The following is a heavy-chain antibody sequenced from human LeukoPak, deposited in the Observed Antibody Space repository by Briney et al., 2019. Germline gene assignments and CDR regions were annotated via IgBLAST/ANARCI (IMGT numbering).Heavy chain of an antibody. CDR1: GFTFSSYA. CDR3: ANLRFLEWLGDY. V-gene: IGHV3-23*01. D-gene: IGHD3-3*01. Sequence: GGSLRLSCAASGFTFSSYAMSWVRQAPGKGLEWVSAISGSGGSTYYADSVKGRFTISRDNSKNTLYLRMNSLRAEDTAVYYCANLRFLEWLGDYWGQGTLVTVSS. J-gene: IGHJ4*02. CDR2: ISGSGGST.